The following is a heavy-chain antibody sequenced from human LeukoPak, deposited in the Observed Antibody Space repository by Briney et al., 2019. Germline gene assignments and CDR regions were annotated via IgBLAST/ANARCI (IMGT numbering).Heavy chain of an antibody. Sequence: SQTLSLTCTVSGGSISSGGYCWSWFRQHPGKGLEWIAYIYYSGTTYYNPSLKSRVTISVDTSKNQFSLKLSSVTAADRAVYYCARGNVGYSGGWYDYWGQGTLVTVSS. CDR3: ARGNVGYSGGWYDY. D-gene: IGHD6-19*01. J-gene: IGHJ4*02. CDR2: IYYSGTT. V-gene: IGHV4-31*03. CDR1: GGSISSGGYC.